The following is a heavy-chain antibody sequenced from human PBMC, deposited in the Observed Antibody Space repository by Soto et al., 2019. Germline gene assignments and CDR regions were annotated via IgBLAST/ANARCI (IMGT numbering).Heavy chain of an antibody. J-gene: IGHJ4*02. D-gene: IGHD1-26*01. V-gene: IGHV1-69*13. CDR2: IIPIFGTA. Sequence: GPPVKVSCKASGGTFSSYAIGWVRQAPGQGLEWMGGIIPIFGTANYAQKFQGRVTITADESTSTAYMELRSLRSEDTAVYYCARGYSGSYCDYWGQGTLVTVSS. CDR1: GGTFSSYA. CDR3: ARGYSGSYCDY.